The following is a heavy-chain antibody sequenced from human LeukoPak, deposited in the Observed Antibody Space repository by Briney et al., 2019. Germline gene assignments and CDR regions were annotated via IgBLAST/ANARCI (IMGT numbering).Heavy chain of an antibody. D-gene: IGHD6-19*01. Sequence: GGSLRLSCAASGFTFSSYAMHWVRQAPGKGLEWVAVISYDGSNKYYADSVKGRFTISRDNSKNTLYLQMNSLRAEDTAVYYCARVFYSSGWYGNFDYWGQGTLVTVSS. V-gene: IGHV3-30*04. J-gene: IGHJ4*02. CDR3: ARVFYSSGWYGNFDY. CDR1: GFTFSSYA. CDR2: ISYDGSNK.